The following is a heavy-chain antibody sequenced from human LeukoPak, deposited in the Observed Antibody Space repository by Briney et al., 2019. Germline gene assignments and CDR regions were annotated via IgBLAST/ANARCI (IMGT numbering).Heavy chain of an antibody. D-gene: IGHD1-26*01. CDR3: AIVGATFDY. V-gene: IGHV3-23*01. CDR2: TGISSVNT. Sequence: GGSLRLSCAASGFTFTRHAMTWVRQAPGKGLEWVCTTGISSVNTLCADSVNGRFTISRDNSKNTLDLQMNSLRAEDTAVYYCAIVGATFDYWGQGTLVTVSS. J-gene: IGHJ4*02. CDR1: GFTFTRHA.